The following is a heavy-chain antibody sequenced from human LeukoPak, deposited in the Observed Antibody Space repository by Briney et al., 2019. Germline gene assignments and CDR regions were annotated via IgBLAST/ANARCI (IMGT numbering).Heavy chain of an antibody. D-gene: IGHD1-26*01. CDR1: GYTFTTSY. CDR3: ARGGTFYPSIGY. Sequence: ASVKVSCKASGYTFTTSYINWVRQAPGQGLEWMGWVSAYNGKTSYAQRFQGRATMTTDSSTSTAYMDLASLRSDDTAVYYCARGGTFYPSIGYWGQGTLVTVSS. J-gene: IGHJ4*02. V-gene: IGHV1-18*01. CDR2: VSAYNGKT.